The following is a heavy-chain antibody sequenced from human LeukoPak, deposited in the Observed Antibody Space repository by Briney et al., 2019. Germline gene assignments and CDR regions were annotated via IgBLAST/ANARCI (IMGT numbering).Heavy chain of an antibody. J-gene: IGHJ3*02. Sequence: PSETLSLTCAIYGGSFSGYYWNWIRQPPGKGLEWIGELNHRGSTNDNPSLKSRVTMSVDTSKKQFSLKLSSVTAADTAVYYCAGGCNYGSDAFDIWGQGTMVTVSS. CDR2: LNHRGST. V-gene: IGHV4-34*01. CDR3: AGGCNYGSDAFDI. D-gene: IGHD3-10*01. CDR1: GGSFSGYY.